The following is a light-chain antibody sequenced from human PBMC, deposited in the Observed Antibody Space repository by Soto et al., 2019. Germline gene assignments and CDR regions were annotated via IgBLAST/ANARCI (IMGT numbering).Light chain of an antibody. J-gene: IGKJ3*01. Sequence: DIQMTQSPSSLSASVGDRVTITCRASQGISNYLAWCQQKPGNVPNLLISAASTSHSGGPARVSGSGPGKDLTLTNSSLQAEDVATCHCQQDNRAPPFGPGTKVDIK. CDR1: QGISNY. CDR3: QQDNRAPP. V-gene: IGKV1-27*01. CDR2: AAS.